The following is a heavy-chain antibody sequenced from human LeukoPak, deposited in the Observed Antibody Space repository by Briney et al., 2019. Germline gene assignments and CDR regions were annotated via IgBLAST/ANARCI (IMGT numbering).Heavy chain of an antibody. Sequence: GGSLRLSCAASGFTVSSNYMSWVRQAPGKGLEWVSVIYSGGSTYYADSVKGRFTIYRHNSKNTLYLQMKSLRAEDTAVYYCARGRDYGDWDYWGQGTVVTVSS. J-gene: IGHJ4*02. CDR1: GFTVSSNY. CDR2: IYSGGST. D-gene: IGHD4-17*01. CDR3: ARGRDYGDWDY. V-gene: IGHV3-53*04.